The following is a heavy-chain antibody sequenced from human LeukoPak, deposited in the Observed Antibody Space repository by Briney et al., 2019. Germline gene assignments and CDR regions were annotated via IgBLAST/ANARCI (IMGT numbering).Heavy chain of an antibody. V-gene: IGHV1-2*06. CDR2: INPNSGGT. J-gene: IGHJ4*02. CDR1: GYTFTGYY. D-gene: IGHD1-26*01. Sequence: ASVTVSCKASGYTFTGYYMHWVRQAPGQGLEWMGRINPNSGGTNYAQKLQGRVTMTTDTSTSTAYMELRSLRSDDTAVYYCARDGIGGGSYPGPDYWGQGTLVTVSS. CDR3: ARDGIGGGSYPGPDY.